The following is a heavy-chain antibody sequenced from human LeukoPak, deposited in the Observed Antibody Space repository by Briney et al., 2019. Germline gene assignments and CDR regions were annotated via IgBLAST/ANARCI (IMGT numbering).Heavy chain of an antibody. CDR1: GFTFSDYY. CDR2: ISSSGSTI. Sequence: SGGSLRLSCAASGFTFSDYYMSWIRQAPGKGLEWVSYISSSGSTIYYADSVKGRFTISRDNAKNSLYLQMNSLRAEDTAVYYCAKDRGGWLRLTYYFDYWGQGTLVTVSS. CDR3: AKDRGGWLRLTYYFDY. J-gene: IGHJ4*02. D-gene: IGHD5-12*01. V-gene: IGHV3-11*04.